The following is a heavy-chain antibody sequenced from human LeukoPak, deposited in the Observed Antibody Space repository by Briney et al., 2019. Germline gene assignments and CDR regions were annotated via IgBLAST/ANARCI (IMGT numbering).Heavy chain of an antibody. CDR2: ISYDGSNK. V-gene: IGHV3-30-3*01. D-gene: IGHD1-1*01. CDR1: GFTFSSYA. Sequence: GGSLRLSFAASGFTFSSYAMHWVRQAPGKGLEWVAVISYDGSNKYYADSVKGRFTISRDNSKNTLYLQMNSLRAEDTAVYYCAKAPPYKKYFDYWGQGTLVTVSS. J-gene: IGHJ4*02. CDR3: AKAPPYKKYFDY.